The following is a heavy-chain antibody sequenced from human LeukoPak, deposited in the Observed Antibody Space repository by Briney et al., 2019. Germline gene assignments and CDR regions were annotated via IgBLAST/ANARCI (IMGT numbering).Heavy chain of an antibody. CDR2: IYYSGST. Sequence: PSETLSLTCTVSGGSISSSSYYWGWIRQPPGKGLEWIGSIYYSGSTYYNPSLKSRVTISVDTSKNQFSLKLSSVTAADTAVYYCASASLDIVVVPAAIPGGIWFDPWGQGTLVTVSS. V-gene: IGHV4-39*01. J-gene: IGHJ5*02. D-gene: IGHD2-2*02. CDR3: ASASLDIVVVPAAIPGGIWFDP. CDR1: GGSISSSSYY.